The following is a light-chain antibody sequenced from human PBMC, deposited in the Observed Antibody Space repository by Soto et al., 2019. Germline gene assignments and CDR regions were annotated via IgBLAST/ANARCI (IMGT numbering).Light chain of an antibody. J-gene: IGKJ1*01. CDR2: AAS. Sequence: DIMLTQSPGTLSLSPGERATLSCRASQPVAYNYVAWYQQKPGQIPRLLIYAASYRATGIPDRFSGSGSGTEFTLSISRLDPADFAVYYCQHYAASPWAFGPGTKVEI. CDR1: QPVAYNY. V-gene: IGKV3-20*01. CDR3: QHYAASPWA.